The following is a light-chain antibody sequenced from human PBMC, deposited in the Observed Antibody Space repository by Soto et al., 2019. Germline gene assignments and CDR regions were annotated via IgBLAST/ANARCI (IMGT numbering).Light chain of an antibody. Sequence: DIQMTQSPSSLSASVGARVTITCRASQGISNYLAWYQQIPGKVPKLLIYAASTLQSGVPFRFSGSGSGTDFTLTISSLQPEDVATYYCQKYNSAPWTFGQGTKVEIK. CDR3: QKYNSAPWT. CDR1: QGISNY. CDR2: AAS. J-gene: IGKJ1*01. V-gene: IGKV1-27*01.